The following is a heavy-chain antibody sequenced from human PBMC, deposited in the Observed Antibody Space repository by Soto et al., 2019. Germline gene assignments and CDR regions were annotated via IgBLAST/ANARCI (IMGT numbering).Heavy chain of an antibody. CDR3: ARALRFLDMYYFDY. Sequence: GASVKVSCKASGYTFTSYDINWVRQATGQGLEWMGWINPNSGGTNYAQKFQGWVTMTRDTSISTAYMELSRLRSDDTAVYYCARALRFLDMYYFDYWGQGTLVTVSS. D-gene: IGHD3-3*01. CDR2: INPNSGGT. V-gene: IGHV1-2*04. CDR1: GYTFTSYD. J-gene: IGHJ4*02.